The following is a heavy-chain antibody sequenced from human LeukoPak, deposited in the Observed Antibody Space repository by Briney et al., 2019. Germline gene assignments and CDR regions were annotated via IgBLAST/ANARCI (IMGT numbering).Heavy chain of an antibody. CDR3: AREVHKHDDGYFDY. CDR1: GGTFSSYA. J-gene: IGHJ4*02. CDR2: IIPILGIA. V-gene: IGHV1-69*04. Sequence: SVKVSCKASGGTFSSYAISWVRQAPGQGLEWMGRIIPILGIANYAQKFQGRVTITADKSTSTAYMELSSLRSEDTAVYYCAREVHKHDDGYFDYWGQGTLVTVSS. D-gene: IGHD1-1*01.